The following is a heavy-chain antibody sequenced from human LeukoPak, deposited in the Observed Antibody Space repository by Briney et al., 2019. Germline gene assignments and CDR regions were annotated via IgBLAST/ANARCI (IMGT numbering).Heavy chain of an antibody. CDR2: ISGSGGST. V-gene: IGHV3-23*01. J-gene: IGHJ4*02. CDR3: AKCTQLVGLYYFDY. D-gene: IGHD6-13*01. CDR1: GFTFSSYA. Sequence: PGGSLRLSCTGSGFTFSSYAMAWVRQAPGKGLEWVSAISGSGGSTHYADSVKGRFTISRDNSKNTLYLQMNSLRAEDTAVYYCAKCTQLVGLYYFDYWGQGTLVTVSS.